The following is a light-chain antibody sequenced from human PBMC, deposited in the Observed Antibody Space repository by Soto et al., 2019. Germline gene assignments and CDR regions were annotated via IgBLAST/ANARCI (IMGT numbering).Light chain of an antibody. CDR3: QQYDRSPMT. Sequence: EIVLTQSPGTLSLSPGERATLSCRASQSISSSNYLAWYQQKPGQAPRLLIFAASSRATGIPDRFSGSGSGTDFTLTISRLEPEDFAMYYCQQYDRSPMTFGQGTKVHIK. CDR1: QSISSSNY. CDR2: AAS. J-gene: IGKJ1*01. V-gene: IGKV3-20*01.